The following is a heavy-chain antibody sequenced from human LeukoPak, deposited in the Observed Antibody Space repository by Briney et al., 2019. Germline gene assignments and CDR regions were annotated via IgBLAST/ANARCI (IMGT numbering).Heavy chain of an antibody. Sequence: ASVKVSCKASGYTFTGYSMHWVRQAPGQGLEWMGWINPNSGGTNYAQKFQGRVTMTRDRSISAAYLELSRLRSDDTAVYYCARADYGDFYFDYWGQGTLVTVSS. V-gene: IGHV1-2*02. CDR3: ARADYGDFYFDY. CDR2: INPNSGGT. J-gene: IGHJ4*02. CDR1: GYTFTGYS. D-gene: IGHD4-17*01.